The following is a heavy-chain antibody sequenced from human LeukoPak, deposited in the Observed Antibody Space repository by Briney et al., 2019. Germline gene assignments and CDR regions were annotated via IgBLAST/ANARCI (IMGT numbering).Heavy chain of an antibody. CDR3: AIALDIVVVPAATPTSYYYCGMDV. CDR2: INPSGGST. V-gene: IGHV1-46*01. CDR1: GYTFTSYY. Sequence: GAPVKVSCKASGYTFTSYYMHWVRQAPGQGLEWMGIINPSGGSTSYAQKFQGRVTMTRDTSTSTVYMELSSLRSEDTAVYYCAIALDIVVVPAATPTSYYYCGMDVWGQGTTVTVSS. J-gene: IGHJ6*02. D-gene: IGHD2-2*01.